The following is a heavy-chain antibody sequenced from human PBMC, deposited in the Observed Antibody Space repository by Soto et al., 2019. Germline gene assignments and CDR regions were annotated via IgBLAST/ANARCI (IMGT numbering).Heavy chain of an antibody. CDR2: IYFSGIT. CDR3: WRHSRDDYSNGGSGIPDS. J-gene: IGHJ4*02. CDR1: CGSISSRLYY. V-gene: IGHV4-39*01. D-gene: IGHD4-4*01. Sequence: SETLSLTCTVFCGSISSRLYYWDWIRQPPGKGLEWIGNIYFSGITYYNPSLRSRVSISVDTSNNQLSLELSSVTSADTAVYFCWRHSRDDYSNGGSGIPDSGGPGTLVTVSS.